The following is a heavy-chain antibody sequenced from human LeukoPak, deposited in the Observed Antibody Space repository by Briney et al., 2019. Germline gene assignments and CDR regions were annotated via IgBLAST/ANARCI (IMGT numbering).Heavy chain of an antibody. Sequence: GGSLRLSCEASGFTFSSYSMNWVRQAPGKGLEWVSSISSSSSYIYYADSVKGRFTISRDNAKNSLYLQMNSLRAEDTAVYYCAKGFTVTTRGPFDYWGQGTLVTVSS. CDR2: ISSSSSYI. J-gene: IGHJ4*02. CDR3: AKGFTVTTRGPFDY. CDR1: GFTFSSYS. V-gene: IGHV3-21*04. D-gene: IGHD4-17*01.